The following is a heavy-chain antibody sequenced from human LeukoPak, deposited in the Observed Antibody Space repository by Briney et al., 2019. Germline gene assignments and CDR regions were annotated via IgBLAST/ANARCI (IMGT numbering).Heavy chain of an antibody. J-gene: IGHJ4*02. CDR2: IWYDGSNK. V-gene: IGHV3-33*01. D-gene: IGHD6-13*01. CDR1: GFTFSSYG. CDR3: AREEQQLVMVDY. Sequence: GGSLRLSCAASGFTFSSYGMHWVRQAPGKGLEWVAVIWYDGSNKYYADSVKGRFTISRDNSKNTLYLQMNSLRAEDTAVYYCAREEQQLVMVDYWGQGTLVTVSS.